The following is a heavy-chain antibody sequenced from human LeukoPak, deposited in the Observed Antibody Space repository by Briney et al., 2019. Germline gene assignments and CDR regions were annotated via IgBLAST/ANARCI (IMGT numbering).Heavy chain of an antibody. J-gene: IGHJ6*03. CDR1: GFTFSSYW. CDR3: ARNLDGYISSWPYYYYYYMDV. V-gene: IGHV3-7*01. CDR2: IKQDGSEK. D-gene: IGHD6-13*01. Sequence: GGSLRLSSAASGFTFSSYWMSWVRQAPGKGLEWVANIKQDGSEKYYVDSVKGRFTISRDNAKNSLYLQMNSLRAEDTAVYYCARNLDGYISSWPYYYYYYMDVWGKGTTVTVSS.